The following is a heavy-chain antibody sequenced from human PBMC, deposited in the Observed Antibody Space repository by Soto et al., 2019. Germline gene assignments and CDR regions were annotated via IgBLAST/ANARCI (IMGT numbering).Heavy chain of an antibody. J-gene: IGHJ2*01. D-gene: IGHD6-19*01. Sequence: QVQLVESGGGVVQPGRSLRLSCAASGFTFSSYGMHWVRQAPGKGLEWVAVIWYDGSNKYYADSVKGRFTISRDNSKNTLYLQRNRLRAEDTAVYYCARVGSSVDWYFDFWGRGTLVTVSS. V-gene: IGHV3-33*01. CDR1: GFTFSSYG. CDR2: IWYDGSNK. CDR3: ARVGSSVDWYFDF.